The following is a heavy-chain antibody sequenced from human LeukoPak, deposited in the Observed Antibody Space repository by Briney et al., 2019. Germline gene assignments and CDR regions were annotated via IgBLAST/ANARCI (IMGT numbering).Heavy chain of an antibody. D-gene: IGHD3-10*01. V-gene: IGHV1-18*01. CDR2: ISVYSGNT. Sequence: GASVKVSCKASGYTLTSYGISWVRQAPGQGLEWMGWISVYSGNTNYAQKLQGRVTSTTDTSTSTAYMELGSLRSDDTAVYYCARDADGVIDYWGQGTLVTVSS. J-gene: IGHJ4*02. CDR3: ARDADGVIDY. CDR1: GYTLTSYG.